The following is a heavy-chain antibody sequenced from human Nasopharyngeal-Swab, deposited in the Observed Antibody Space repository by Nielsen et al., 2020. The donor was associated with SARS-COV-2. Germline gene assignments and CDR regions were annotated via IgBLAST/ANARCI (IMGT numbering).Heavy chain of an antibody. CDR1: GFTFSSYE. J-gene: IGHJ6*02. Sequence: GESLKISCAASGFTFSSYEMNWVRQAPGKGLEWVSYISSSGSTIYYADSVKGRFTISRDNAKNSLYLQMNSLRAEDTAVYYCARDGNTYYDFWSGYYNYYYYGMDVWGQGTTVTVSS. D-gene: IGHD3-3*01. CDR3: ARDGNTYYDFWSGYYNYYYYGMDV. CDR2: ISSSGSTI. V-gene: IGHV3-48*03.